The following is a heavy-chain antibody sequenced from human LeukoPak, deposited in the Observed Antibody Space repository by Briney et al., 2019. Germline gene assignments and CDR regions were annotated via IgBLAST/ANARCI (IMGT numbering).Heavy chain of an antibody. Sequence: GASVKVSCKASGYTFTSYGISWVRQAPGKGLEWMGGFDPEDGETIYAQKFQGRVTMTEDTSTDTAYMELSSLRSEDTAVYYCATVCGGDCYFPKYFQHWGQGTLVTVSS. D-gene: IGHD2-21*02. CDR3: ATVCGGDCYFPKYFQH. CDR2: FDPEDGET. J-gene: IGHJ1*01. CDR1: GYTFTSYG. V-gene: IGHV1-24*01.